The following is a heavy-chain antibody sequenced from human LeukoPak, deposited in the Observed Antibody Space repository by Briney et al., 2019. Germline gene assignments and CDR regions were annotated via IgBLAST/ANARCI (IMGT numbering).Heavy chain of an antibody. CDR1: GYNFTTFR. J-gene: IGHJ5*02. Sequence: GESLRISCKVSGYNFTTFRIHWVRQMPGKGLEWMGRIDPSDSHTNYRPSFQGHVTFSADKSTSTAYLQWTSLKASDSGIYYCARQVDCSGGTCYYSNRFDPWGQGTLVIVSS. CDR3: ARQVDCSGGTCYYSNRFDP. V-gene: IGHV5-10-1*01. CDR2: IDPSDSHT. D-gene: IGHD2-15*01.